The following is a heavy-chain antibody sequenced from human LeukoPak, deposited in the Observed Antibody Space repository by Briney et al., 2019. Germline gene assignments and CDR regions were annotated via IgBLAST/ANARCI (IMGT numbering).Heavy chain of an antibody. CDR3: ARGRRCTTTTCYLLSADWFDP. V-gene: IGHV4-59*12. D-gene: IGHD2-21*01. CDR2: IYYTGST. CDR1: GGSLSSYY. Sequence: WETLSLTCAVSGGSLSSYYWSWIRQPPGAGPEWIGYIYYTGSTNYNPSLKSRVTMSVDTSKNQFSLKLSSVTAADTAVYYCARGRRCTTTTCYLLSADWFDPWGQGTLVTVSS. J-gene: IGHJ5*02.